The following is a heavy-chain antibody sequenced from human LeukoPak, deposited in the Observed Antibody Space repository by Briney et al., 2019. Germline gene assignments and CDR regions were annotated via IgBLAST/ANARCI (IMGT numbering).Heavy chain of an antibody. J-gene: IGHJ4*02. CDR3: ARDDKSSYNFDY. V-gene: IGHV1-2*02. Sequence: GASVKISCKASGYTFTGYCMHWVRQAPGQRLEWMGWINPNTGGTNSAENFQGRVTMTRDTSISTAYMELSRLRSDDTAVYFCARDDKSSYNFDYWGQGTLVTVSS. CDR1: GYTFTGYC. D-gene: IGHD5-24*01. CDR2: INPNTGGT.